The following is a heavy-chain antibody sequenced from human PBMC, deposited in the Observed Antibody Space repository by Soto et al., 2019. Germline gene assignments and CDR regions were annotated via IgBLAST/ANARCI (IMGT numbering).Heavy chain of an antibody. CDR3: ARAAAHHPGLFKFDP. CDR2: ISAYNGNT. CDR1: GYTFTSYG. V-gene: IGHV1-18*04. J-gene: IGHJ5*02. Sequence: ASVKVSCKASGYTFTSYGISWVRQAPGQGLEWMGWISAYNGNTNYAQKLQGRVTMTTDTSTSTAYMELRSLRSDDTAVYYCARAAAHHPGLFKFDPWGQGTLVTVSS. D-gene: IGHD6-13*01.